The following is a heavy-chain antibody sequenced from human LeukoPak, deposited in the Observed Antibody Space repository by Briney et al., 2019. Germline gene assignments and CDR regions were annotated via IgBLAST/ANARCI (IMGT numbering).Heavy chain of an antibody. V-gene: IGHV4-39*07. J-gene: IGHJ4*02. D-gene: IGHD3-9*01. CDR3: ARGHYGILTGYSYYFDY. Sequence: SETLSLTCTVSGGSISSSSYYWGWIRQPPGKGLEWIGSIYYSGSTYYNPSLKSRVTISVDTSKNQFSLKLSSVTAADTAVYYCARGHYGILTGYSYYFDYWGQGTLVTVSS. CDR1: GGSISSSSYY. CDR2: IYYSGST.